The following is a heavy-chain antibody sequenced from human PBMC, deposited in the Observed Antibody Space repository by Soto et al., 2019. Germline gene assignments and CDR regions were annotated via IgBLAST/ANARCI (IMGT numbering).Heavy chain of an antibody. CDR2: INHSGST. CDR3: ATFGAHGEQLDDY. D-gene: IGHD6-6*01. V-gene: IGHV4-34*01. J-gene: IGHJ4*02. Sequence: PSETLSLTCAVYGGSFSGYYWSWIRQPPGKGLEWIGEINHSGSTNYNPSLKSRVTISVDTSKNQFSLKLSSVTAADTAVYYCATFGAHGEQLDDYWGQGTLVTXS. CDR1: GGSFSGYY.